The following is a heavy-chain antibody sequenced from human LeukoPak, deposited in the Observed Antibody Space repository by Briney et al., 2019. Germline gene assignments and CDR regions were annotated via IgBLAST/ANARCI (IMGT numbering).Heavy chain of an antibody. CDR2: INPNSGGT. CDR1: GYTFTGYY. V-gene: IGHV1-2*02. CDR3: ARDTYCGGDCYSGVHFDY. D-gene: IGHD2-21*02. J-gene: IGHJ4*02. Sequence: ASVKVSCKASGYTFTGYYMHWVRQAPGQGLEWMGWINPNSGGTNYAQKLQGRVTMTTDTSTSTAYMELRSLRSDDTAVYYCARDTYCGGDCYSGVHFDYWGQGTLVTVSS.